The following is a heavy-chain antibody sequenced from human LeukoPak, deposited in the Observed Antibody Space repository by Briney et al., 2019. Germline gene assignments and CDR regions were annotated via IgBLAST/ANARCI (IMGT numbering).Heavy chain of an antibody. V-gene: IGHV4-34*01. D-gene: IGHD3-22*01. Sequence: SETLSLTCTVSSDSISSHYWSWIRQPPGKGLEWIGEINHSGSTNYNPSLKSRVTISVDTSKNQFSLKLSSVTAVDTAVYYCARSVYYYDSSGYPRAGFEQHWGQGTLVTVSS. J-gene: IGHJ1*01. CDR3: ARSVYYYDSSGYPRAGFEQH. CDR1: SDSISSHY. CDR2: INHSGST.